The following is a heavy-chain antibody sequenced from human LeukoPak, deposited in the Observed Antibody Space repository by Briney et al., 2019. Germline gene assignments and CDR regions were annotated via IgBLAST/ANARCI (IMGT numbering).Heavy chain of an antibody. CDR1: GFTFSSYW. J-gene: IGHJ4*02. CDR2: VSASGSIT. V-gene: IGHV3-23*01. Sequence: GGSLRLSCAASGFTFSSYWMSWVRQAPGKGLEYVSGVSASGSITYYPDPVKGRFTISRDNSKSTVFLQVNSLRVEDTAVYYCARRGPYYFDFWGQGTLVTVSS. D-gene: IGHD3-16*01. CDR3: ARRGPYYFDF.